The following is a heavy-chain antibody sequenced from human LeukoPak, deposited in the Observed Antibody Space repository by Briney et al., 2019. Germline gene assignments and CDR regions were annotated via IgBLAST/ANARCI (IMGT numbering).Heavy chain of an antibody. CDR1: GYTFTDYY. CDR2: INPNGGGT. D-gene: IGHD7-27*01. Sequence: ASVKVSCKASGYTFTDYYIHWVRQAPGQGLEWMAWINPNGGGTNYAQKFQGRVAVTRDSSISTAYMELSGLTSDDTAVFYCARGTGAPNYFDYWGQGTLVTVSS. V-gene: IGHV1-2*02. CDR3: ARGTGAPNYFDY. J-gene: IGHJ4*02.